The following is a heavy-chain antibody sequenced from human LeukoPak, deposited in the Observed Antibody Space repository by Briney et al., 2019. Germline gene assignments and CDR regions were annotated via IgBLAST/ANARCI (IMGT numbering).Heavy chain of an antibody. D-gene: IGHD1-26*01. CDR2: ISGSGGST. V-gene: IGHV3-23*01. J-gene: IGHJ4*02. CDR3: AKGRIVGATAPGTFFGYFDY. CDR1: GFTFSSYA. Sequence: GGSLRLSCAASGFTFSSYAMSWVRQAPGKGLEWASAISGSGGSTYYADSVKGRFTISRDNSKNTLYLQMNSLRAEDTAVYYCAKGRIVGATAPGTFFGYFDYWGQGTLVTVSS.